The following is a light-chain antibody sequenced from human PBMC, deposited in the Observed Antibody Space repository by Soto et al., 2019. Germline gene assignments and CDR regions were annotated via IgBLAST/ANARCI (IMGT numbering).Light chain of an antibody. Sequence: QSALTQPASVSGSPGQSITISCTGTRSDVGGYNHVSWYQQHPGKAPKLMIYEVTNRPSGVSIRFSASKSGNTASLTISGLQAEDGADSYCFSYRSGNAPWVCGGGTKLTVL. CDR3: FSYRSGNAPWV. J-gene: IGLJ3*02. CDR1: RSDVGGYNH. V-gene: IGLV2-14*01. CDR2: EVT.